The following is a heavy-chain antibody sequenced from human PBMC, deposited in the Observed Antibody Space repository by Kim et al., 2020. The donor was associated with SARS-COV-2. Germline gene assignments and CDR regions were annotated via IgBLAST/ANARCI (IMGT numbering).Heavy chain of an antibody. D-gene: IGHD2-2*01. Sequence: LKSRVTISRDTSKNQFSLKLSSVTAADTAVYYCARGLGDCSGTSCYLFDYWGQGTLVTVSS. CDR3: ARGLGDCSGTSCYLFDY. J-gene: IGHJ4*02. V-gene: IGHV4-59*09.